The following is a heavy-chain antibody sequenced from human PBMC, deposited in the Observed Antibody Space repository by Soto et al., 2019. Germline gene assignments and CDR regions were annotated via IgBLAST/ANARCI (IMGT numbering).Heavy chain of an antibody. Sequence: GASVKVSCKASGYTFTSYYMHWVRQAPGQGLEWMGIINPSGVSTSYAQKFQGRVTMTRDTSTSTVYMELSSLRSEDTAVYYCARGQGLLRIVVQHSTTNYYYYGMDVWGQGTTVTVSS. CDR1: GYTFTSYY. V-gene: IGHV1-46*01. CDR3: ARGQGLLRIVVQHSTTNYYYYGMDV. D-gene: IGHD3-22*01. CDR2: INPSGVST. J-gene: IGHJ6*02.